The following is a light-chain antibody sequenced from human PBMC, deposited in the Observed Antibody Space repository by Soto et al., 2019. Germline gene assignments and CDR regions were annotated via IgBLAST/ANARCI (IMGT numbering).Light chain of an antibody. J-gene: IGLJ2*01. CDR2: ECS. CDR3: CSYAGSSTSVV. CDR1: SSDVGRYNL. V-gene: IGLV2-23*01. Sequence: QSVLTQPASVSGSPGQSITISCTGTSSDVGRYNLVSWYQQHPGKAPNLMIYECSKRPSGVSNRFSVSKSGYTASLTISGLQAEHEAEYYCCSYAGSSTSVVFGGGTKVTVL.